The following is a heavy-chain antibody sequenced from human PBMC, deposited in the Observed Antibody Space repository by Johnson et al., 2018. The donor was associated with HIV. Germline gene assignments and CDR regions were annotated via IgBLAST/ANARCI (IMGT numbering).Heavy chain of an antibody. J-gene: IGHJ3*02. CDR1: GFTFSSYG. Sequence: QVQLVESGGGVVQPGRSLRLSCAASGFTFSSYGMHWVRQAPGKRLEWVAVTWYDVSNKYYAESVKGRFTISRDNSKNTLYLQMSSLRSEDTAVYYCARGWELLTPAFDIWGQGTMVTVSS. V-gene: IGHV3-30*19. CDR3: ARGWELLTPAFDI. D-gene: IGHD1-26*01. CDR2: TWYDVSNK.